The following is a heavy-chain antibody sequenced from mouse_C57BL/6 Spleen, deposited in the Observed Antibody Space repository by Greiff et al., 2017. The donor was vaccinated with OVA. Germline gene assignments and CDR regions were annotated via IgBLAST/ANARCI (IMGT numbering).Heavy chain of an antibody. V-gene: IGHV1-72*01. Sequence: QVQLQQPGAELVKPGASVKLSCKASGYTFTSYWMHWVKQRPGRGLEWIGRIDPNSGGTKYNEKFKSKATLTVDKPSSTAYMQLSSLTSEDSAVYYCASLYYGSSYDWYFDVWGTGTTVTVSS. CDR1: GYTFTSYW. J-gene: IGHJ1*03. D-gene: IGHD1-1*01. CDR3: ASLYYGSSYDWYFDV. CDR2: IDPNSGGT.